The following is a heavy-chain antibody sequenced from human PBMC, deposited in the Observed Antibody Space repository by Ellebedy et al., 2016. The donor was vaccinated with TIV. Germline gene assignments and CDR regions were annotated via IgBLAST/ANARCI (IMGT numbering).Heavy chain of an antibody. CDR3: AKDSGAGV. D-gene: IGHD3-10*01. J-gene: IGHJ6*02. V-gene: IGHV3-23*01. CDR1: GFTFSSYA. Sequence: GGSLRLXCATSGFTFSSYAMTWVRQAPGKGLEWVSSITSSGDRTNYADSVKGRFTISRDNPRNTVYLQMNSLTIADSGQYYCAKDSGAGVWGQGTAVTVSS. CDR2: ITSSGDRT.